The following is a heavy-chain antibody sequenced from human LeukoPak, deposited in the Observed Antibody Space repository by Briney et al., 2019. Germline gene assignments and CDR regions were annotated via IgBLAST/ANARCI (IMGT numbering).Heavy chain of an antibody. CDR2: IYTSGST. D-gene: IGHD6-6*01. V-gene: IGHV4-61*02. J-gene: IGHJ4*02. Sequence: PSETLSLTCTVSGGSISSGSYYWSWIRQPAGKGLEWIGRIYTSGSTNYNPSLKSRVTISVDTSKNQFSLRLSSVTAADTAVYYCATTARHCSDYWGQGTLVTVSS. CDR1: GGSISSGSYY. CDR3: ATTARHCSDY.